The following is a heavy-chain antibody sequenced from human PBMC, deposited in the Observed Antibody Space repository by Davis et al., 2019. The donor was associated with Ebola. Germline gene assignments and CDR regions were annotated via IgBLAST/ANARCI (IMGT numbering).Heavy chain of an antibody. J-gene: IGHJ4*02. CDR3: ARGGVVAATFNVY. D-gene: IGHD2-15*01. CDR2: MNPNSGNT. V-gene: IGHV1-8*01. CDR1: GYTFTSYD. Sequence: ASVKVSCKASGYTFTSYDINWVRQATGQGLEWMGWMNPNSGNTGYAQKFQGRVTMTRDTSTSTVYMELSSLRSEDTAVYYCARGGVVAATFNVYWGQGTLVTVSS.